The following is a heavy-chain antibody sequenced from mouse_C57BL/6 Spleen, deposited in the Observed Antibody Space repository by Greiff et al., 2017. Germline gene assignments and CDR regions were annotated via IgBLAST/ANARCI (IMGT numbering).Heavy chain of an antibody. D-gene: IGHD1-1*01. CDR2: INPNYGTT. J-gene: IGHJ4*01. CDR3: ARRGGFITTSYYYAMDY. Sequence: EVHLQQSGPELVKPGASVKISCKASGYSFTDYNMNWVKQSNGKSLEWIGVINPNYGTTSYNQKFKGKATLTVDQSSSTAYMQLNSLTSEDSAVYYCARRGGFITTSYYYAMDYWGQGTSVTVSS. CDR1: GYSFTDYN. V-gene: IGHV1-39*01.